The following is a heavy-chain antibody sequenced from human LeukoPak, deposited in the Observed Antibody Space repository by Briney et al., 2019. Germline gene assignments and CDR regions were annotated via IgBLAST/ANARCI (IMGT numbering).Heavy chain of an antibody. Sequence: VASVTVSCKASGFTFTSSAVQWVRRARGQRLEWIGWIVVGSGNTNYAQKFQERVTITRDMSTSTAYMELSSLRSEDTAVYYCAALRPVGATGVDYWGQGTLVTVSS. J-gene: IGHJ4*02. V-gene: IGHV1-58*01. CDR1: GFTFTSSA. D-gene: IGHD1-26*01. CDR2: IVVGSGNT. CDR3: AALRPVGATGVDY.